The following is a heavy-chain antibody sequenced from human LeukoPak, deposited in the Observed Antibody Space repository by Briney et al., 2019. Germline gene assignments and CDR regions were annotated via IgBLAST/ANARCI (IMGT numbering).Heavy chain of an antibody. CDR2: ISYDGSNK. Sequence: PGGSLRLSGAASGFTFSGYPIHWVRQAPGKGLEWVAVISYDGSNKYYADSVKGRFTISRDNSKNTLYLQMNSLRAEDTAVYYCAGGYCRGGSCYAPRWWFDPWGQGTLVTVSS. J-gene: IGHJ5*02. CDR1: GFTFSGYP. V-gene: IGHV3-30-3*01. D-gene: IGHD2-15*01. CDR3: AGGYCRGGSCYAPRWWFDP.